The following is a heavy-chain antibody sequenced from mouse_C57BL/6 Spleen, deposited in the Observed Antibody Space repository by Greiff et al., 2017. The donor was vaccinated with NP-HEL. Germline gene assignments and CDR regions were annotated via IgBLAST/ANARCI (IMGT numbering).Heavy chain of an antibody. V-gene: IGHV1-50*01. CDR2: IDPSDSYT. J-gene: IGHJ2*01. D-gene: IGHD1-1*01. Sequence: VQLQQPGAELVKPGASVKLSCKASGYTFTSYWMQWVKQRPGQGLEWIGEIDPSDSYTNYNQKFKGKATLTVDTSSSTAYMQLSSLTSEDSAVYYCAREGNYGSSYVGDYWGQGTTLTVSS. CDR1: GYTFTSYW. CDR3: AREGNYGSSYVGDY.